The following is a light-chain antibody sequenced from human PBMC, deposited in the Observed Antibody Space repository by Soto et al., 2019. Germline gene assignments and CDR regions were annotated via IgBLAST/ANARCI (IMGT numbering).Light chain of an antibody. V-gene: IGKV3-15*01. J-gene: IGKJ2*02. CDR2: GAS. CDR3: QQYNNCHRCT. CDR1: QSVSSN. Sequence: EIVITQSPATLSVSPGERATLSCRASQSVSSNLAWYQQKPGQAPRLLIYGASTRATGIPARFSGSVSGTEFTLTISSLQSEDFAVYFCQQYNNCHRCTFGQGTKLEIK.